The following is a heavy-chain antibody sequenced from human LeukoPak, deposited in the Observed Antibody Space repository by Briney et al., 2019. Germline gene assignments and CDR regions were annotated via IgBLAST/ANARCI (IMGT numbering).Heavy chain of an antibody. V-gene: IGHV3-23*01. J-gene: IGHJ4*02. CDR3: ARYYDSSGYYWGHFDY. CDR2: ISGSGGST. D-gene: IGHD3-22*01. Sequence: GASLRLSCAASGFTFSSYAMSWVRQAPGKGLEWVSAISGSGGSTYYADSVKGRFTISRDNSKNTLYLQMNSLRAEDTAVYYCARYYDSSGYYWGHFDYWGQGTLVIVSS. CDR1: GFTFSSYA.